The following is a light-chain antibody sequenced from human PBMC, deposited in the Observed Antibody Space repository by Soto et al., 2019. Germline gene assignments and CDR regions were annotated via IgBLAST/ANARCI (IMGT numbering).Light chain of an antibody. CDR1: QSVSNY. V-gene: IGKV3-15*01. CDR2: DAS. Sequence: EIVLTQSPATLSLSPGERATLSCRASQSVSNYLAWYQQKPGQAPRLLIYDASNRATGFPARFSGSGSGTEFNLTISSLQSEDFGVYYCQQYNNWPRATFGGGTKVDIK. J-gene: IGKJ4*01. CDR3: QQYNNWPRAT.